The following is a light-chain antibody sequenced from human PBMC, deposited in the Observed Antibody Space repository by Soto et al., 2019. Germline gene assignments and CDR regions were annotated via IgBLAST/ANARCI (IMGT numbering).Light chain of an antibody. CDR3: QQYNYWPWA. Sequence: EIVLTQSPGTLSLSPGERATRSFRASQSVGINLAWYQHKPGQAPRLLIYDASKRATGIPARFSGSGFGTDYTLTNSSLEPEDFAVYYCQQYNYWPWAFGQGTKVEIK. V-gene: IGKV3-11*01. CDR1: QSVGIN. J-gene: IGKJ1*01. CDR2: DAS.